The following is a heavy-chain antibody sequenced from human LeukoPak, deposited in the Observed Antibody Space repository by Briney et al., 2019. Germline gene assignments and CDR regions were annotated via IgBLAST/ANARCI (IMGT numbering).Heavy chain of an antibody. CDR1: GGTFNNYA. J-gene: IGHJ3*02. CDR3: ATRGRLGVVKNDAFDI. D-gene: IGHD2-21*01. Sequence: ASVKVPCKASGGTFNNYAISWVRQAPGQGLEWMGVIIPIFGTANYAQRFQGRVTITADKSTSTAYMELSSLRSEDTAVYYCATRGRLGVVKNDAFDIWGQGTMVTVSS. CDR2: IIPIFGTA. V-gene: IGHV1-69*06.